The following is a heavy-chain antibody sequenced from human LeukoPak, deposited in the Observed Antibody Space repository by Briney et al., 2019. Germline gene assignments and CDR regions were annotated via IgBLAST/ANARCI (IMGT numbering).Heavy chain of an antibody. Sequence: SETLSLTCSVSGGSISSSSSYWGWIRQPPGKGREWIVSIYYSGSSFDNPALKSRVTISVDTSKNQFSLKLSSVTAADTAVYYCARHRSGWLQSSFDYWGQGTLVTVSS. D-gene: IGHD5-24*01. CDR2: IYYSGSS. CDR1: GGSISSSSSY. CDR3: ARHRSGWLQSSFDY. V-gene: IGHV4-39*01. J-gene: IGHJ4*02.